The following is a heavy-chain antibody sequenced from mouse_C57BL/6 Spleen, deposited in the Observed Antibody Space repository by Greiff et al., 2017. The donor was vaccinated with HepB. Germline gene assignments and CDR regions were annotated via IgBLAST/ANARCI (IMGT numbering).Heavy chain of an antibody. V-gene: IGHV1-22*01. CDR3: ARNRYYGNYLFYAMDY. D-gene: IGHD2-1*01. Sequence: EVQGVESGPELVKPGASVKMSCKASGYTFTDYNMHWVKQSHGKSLEWIGYINPNNGGTSYNQKFKGKATLTVNKSSSTAYMELRSLTSEDSAVYYCARNRYYGNYLFYAMDYWGQGTSVTVSS. J-gene: IGHJ4*01. CDR2: INPNNGGT. CDR1: GYTFTDYN.